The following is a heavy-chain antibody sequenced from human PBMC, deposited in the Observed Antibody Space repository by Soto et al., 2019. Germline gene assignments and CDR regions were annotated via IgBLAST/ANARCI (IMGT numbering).Heavy chain of an antibody. D-gene: IGHD2-2*01. CDR1: GGSFSGYY. V-gene: IGHV4-34*01. CDR3: ATHSHHCSSTSCYWY. J-gene: IGHJ4*02. CDR2: INHSGST. Sequence: QVQLQQWGAGLLKPSETLSLTCAVYGGSFSGYYWSWIRQPPGKGLEWIGEINHSGSTNYNPALKSRVAISVDTSKTQFSLKLSSVTAADTAVYYCATHSHHCSSTSCYWYWGQGTLVTVSS.